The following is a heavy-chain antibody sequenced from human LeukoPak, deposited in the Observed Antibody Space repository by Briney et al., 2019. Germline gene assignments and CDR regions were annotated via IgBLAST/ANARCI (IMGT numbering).Heavy chain of an antibody. D-gene: IGHD2-15*01. CDR3: VRELAANPRDYYYGMDV. J-gene: IGHJ6*02. CDR1: GFTFNYYV. Sequence: PGGSLRLSCAASGFTFNYYVVHWARQAPGKGLEWVAVISYDGSNEYYADSVKGRFTISRDNSKKTLFLQMNSLRADDTAVYYCVRELAANPRDYYYGMDVWGQGTTVTVSS. CDR2: ISYDGSNE. V-gene: IGHV3-30*04.